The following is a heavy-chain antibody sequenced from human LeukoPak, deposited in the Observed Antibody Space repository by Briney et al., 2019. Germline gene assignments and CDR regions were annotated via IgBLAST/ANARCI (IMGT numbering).Heavy chain of an antibody. CDR2: IKSKTDGGTT. Sequence: GGSLRLSCAASGFTFSSYSMNWVRQAPGKGLEWVGRIKSKTDGGTTDYAAPVKGRFTISRDDSKNTLYLQMNSLKTEDTAVYYCTTDPGAVAGRNWGQGTLVTVSS. CDR3: TTDPGAVAGRN. CDR1: GFTFSSYS. V-gene: IGHV3-15*01. D-gene: IGHD6-19*01. J-gene: IGHJ4*02.